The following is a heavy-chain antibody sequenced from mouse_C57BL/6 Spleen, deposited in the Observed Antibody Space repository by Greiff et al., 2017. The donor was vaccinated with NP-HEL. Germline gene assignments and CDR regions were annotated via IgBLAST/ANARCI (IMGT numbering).Heavy chain of an antibody. J-gene: IGHJ2*01. D-gene: IGHD3-2*02. Sequence: EVKLMESGGGLVKPGGSLKLSCAASGFTFSDYGMHWVRQAPEKGLEWVAYISSGSSTIYYADTVKGRFTISRDNAKNTLILQMTSLRSEDTAMFYCARVTAQAPDYWSQGTTLTVSS. CDR3: ARVTAQAPDY. CDR2: ISSGSSTI. V-gene: IGHV5-17*01. CDR1: GFTFSDYG.